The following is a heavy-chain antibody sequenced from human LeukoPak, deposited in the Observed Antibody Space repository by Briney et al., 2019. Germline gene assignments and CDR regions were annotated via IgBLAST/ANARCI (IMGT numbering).Heavy chain of an antibody. CDR3: ARLWSGLRPPDD. CDR1: GGSISSTTYY. J-gene: IGHJ4*02. D-gene: IGHD3-3*01. V-gene: IGHV4-39*01. Sequence: SETLSLTCTVSGGSISSTTYYWGWIRQPPGKGLEWIGSVYYRGNTYYNPSLKSRVTISVVTSKSQFSLRLNSVTAADTSVYYCARLWSGLRPPDDWGQGTLVTVSS. CDR2: VYYRGNT.